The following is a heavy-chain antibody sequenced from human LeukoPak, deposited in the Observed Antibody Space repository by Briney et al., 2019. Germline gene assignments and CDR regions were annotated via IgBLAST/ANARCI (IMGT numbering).Heavy chain of an antibody. CDR3: ASRVWFGESTFDY. D-gene: IGHD3-10*01. J-gene: IGHJ4*02. V-gene: IGHV5-10-1*01. CDR2: IDPSDSYT. Sequence: GESLRISCKGPGYSFTNYWISWVRQMPGKGLEWMGRIDPSDSYTNYSPSFQGHVTISADKSISTAYLQWSSLKASDTAMYYCASRVWFGESTFDYWGQGTLVTVSS. CDR1: GYSFTNYW.